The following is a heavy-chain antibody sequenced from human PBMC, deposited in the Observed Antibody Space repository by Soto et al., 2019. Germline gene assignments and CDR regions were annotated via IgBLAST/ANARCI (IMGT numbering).Heavy chain of an antibody. CDR1: GGTFSSYA. J-gene: IGHJ6*02. CDR2: IIPIFGTA. V-gene: IGHV1-69*01. D-gene: IGHD2-2*01. Sequence: QVQLVQSGAEVKKPGSSVKVSCKASGGTFSSYAISWVRQAPGQGLEWMGGIIPIFGTANYAQKFQGRVTITADESTSTAYMELSSLRYEDTAVYYCARGGDIVVVPAARGGYYYYYGMDVWGQGTTVTVSS. CDR3: ARGGDIVVVPAARGGYYYYYGMDV.